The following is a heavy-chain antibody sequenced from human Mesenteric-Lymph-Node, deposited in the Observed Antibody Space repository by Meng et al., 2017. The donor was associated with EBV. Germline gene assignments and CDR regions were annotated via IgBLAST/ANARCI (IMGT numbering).Heavy chain of an antibody. CDR1: GGSISSPNYY. Sequence: QVQLEESGPGLVKASGTLSLTCTVAGGSISSPNYYWAWIRQPPGKGLEWIGTIHYSGSTYYNPSLKSRVTLSVYTSKNQVSLRLSSVTAADTAVYYCARVNHLYVGGWIFDLWGQGTLCNVSS. J-gene: IGHJ4*02. CDR2: IHYSGST. CDR3: ARVNHLYVGGWIFDL. D-gene: IGHD1-26*01. V-gene: IGHV4-39*07.